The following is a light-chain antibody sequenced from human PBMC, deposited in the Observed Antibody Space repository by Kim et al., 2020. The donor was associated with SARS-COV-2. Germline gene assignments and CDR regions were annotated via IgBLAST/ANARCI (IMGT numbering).Light chain of an antibody. Sequence: QRVTIACSGTRYNVGSNTVKWYQQVPGTAPKLLIFNDKQRPSGVPDRFSASKSGTSASLAISALQSDDEADYYCAVWDDSLTGHVVFGGGTQLTVL. CDR1: RYNVGSNT. CDR3: AVWDDSLTGHVV. V-gene: IGLV1-44*01. J-gene: IGLJ2*01. CDR2: NDK.